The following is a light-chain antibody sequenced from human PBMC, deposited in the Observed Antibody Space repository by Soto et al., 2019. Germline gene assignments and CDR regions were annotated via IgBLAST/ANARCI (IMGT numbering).Light chain of an antibody. CDR1: QTVASN. CDR3: QQRSNWPPVT. V-gene: IGKV3-11*01. J-gene: IGKJ4*01. Sequence: EIVMTQSPVTLSVSPGERVTLSCRASQTVASNLAWYQQKPGQAPRVVIYGASSRATGIPDRFSGSGSGTDFTLTISSLEPEDFGVYYCQQRSNWPPVTFGGGTKVDIK. CDR2: GAS.